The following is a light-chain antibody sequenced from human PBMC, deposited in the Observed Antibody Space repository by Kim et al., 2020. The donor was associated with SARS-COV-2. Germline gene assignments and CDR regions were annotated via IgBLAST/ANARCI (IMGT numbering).Light chain of an antibody. J-gene: IGKJ5*01. V-gene: IGKV1-17*01. CDR1: QDIGND. Sequence: VGDRVTITCRASQDIGNDLGWYQQSPGRAPQRLIYGASNLQSGVPSRFSGSGSESEFTLTINSLQPEDFATYFCLQHRTYPITFGQGTRLEIK. CDR2: GAS. CDR3: LQHRTYPIT.